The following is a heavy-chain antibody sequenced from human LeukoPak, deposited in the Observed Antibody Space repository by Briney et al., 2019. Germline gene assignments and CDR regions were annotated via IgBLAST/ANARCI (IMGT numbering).Heavy chain of an antibody. J-gene: IGHJ4*02. CDR1: GYTFTSYD. CDR3: ARARPDYDFWSGYYRRRFDY. Sequence: GASVTVSCKASGYTFTSYDINWVQQATGQGLEWMGWMNPNSGNTGYAQRFQGRVTMTRNTSISTAYMELSSLRSEDAAVYYCARARPDYDFWSGYYRRRFDYWGQGTLVTVSS. D-gene: IGHD3-3*01. V-gene: IGHV1-8*01. CDR2: MNPNSGNT.